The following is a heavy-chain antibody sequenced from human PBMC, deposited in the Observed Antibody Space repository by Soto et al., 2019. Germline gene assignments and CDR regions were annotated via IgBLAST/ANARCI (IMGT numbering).Heavy chain of an antibody. CDR1: GGSISSSSYY. Sequence: SETLSLTCTVSGGSISSSSYYWGWIRQPPGKGLEWIGSIYYSGSTYYNPSLKSRVTIPVDTSKHQFSLKLSSVTAADTAVYYCERHPAPVNNWYFDRWGRGNLVTVSS. CDR2: IYYSGST. CDR3: ERHPAPVNNWYFDR. J-gene: IGHJ2*01. V-gene: IGHV4-39*01. D-gene: IGHD2-2*01.